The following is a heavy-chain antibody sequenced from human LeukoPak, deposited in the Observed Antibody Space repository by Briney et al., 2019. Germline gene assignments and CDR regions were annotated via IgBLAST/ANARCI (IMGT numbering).Heavy chain of an antibody. D-gene: IGHD6-19*01. CDR1: GGSFSNYA. CDR2: FDPEDGET. V-gene: IGHV1-24*01. Sequence: GASVKVSCKASGGSFSNYAISWVRQAPGKGLEWMGGFDPEDGETIYAQKFQGRVTMTEDTSTDTAYMELSSLRSEDTAVYYCSTAKYSSGWYGAFDIWGQGTMLTVSS. CDR3: STAKYSSGWYGAFDI. J-gene: IGHJ3*02.